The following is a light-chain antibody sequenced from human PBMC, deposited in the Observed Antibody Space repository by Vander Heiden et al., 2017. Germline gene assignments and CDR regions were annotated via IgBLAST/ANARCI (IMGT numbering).Light chain of an antibody. CDR1: SSNIGAGYD. V-gene: IGLV1-40*01. CDR3: QSYDSSLSVV. CDR2: GNS. Sequence: QSVLTQPPSVSGAPGQRVTISCTGSSSNIGAGYDVHWYQQLPGTAPKLLIYGNSQRPSGVPDRFSCSKSGTSASLAITGLQAEDEADYYCQSYDSSLSVVFGGGTKLTVL. J-gene: IGLJ2*01.